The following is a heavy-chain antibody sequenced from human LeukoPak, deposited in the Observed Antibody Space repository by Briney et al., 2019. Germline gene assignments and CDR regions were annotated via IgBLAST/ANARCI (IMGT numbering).Heavy chain of an antibody. CDR1: GSTVSGNH. J-gene: IGHJ4*02. CDR3: ASLSTSYY. V-gene: IGHV3-66*01. CDR2: IHSGGST. Sequence: GGSLRLSCAASGSTVSGNHMNWVRQAPGKGLEWVSVIHSGGSTYYADSVKGRLTISRDNSKSTLYLQMNSLRAEDSAVYYCASLSTSYYWGQGTLVTVSS.